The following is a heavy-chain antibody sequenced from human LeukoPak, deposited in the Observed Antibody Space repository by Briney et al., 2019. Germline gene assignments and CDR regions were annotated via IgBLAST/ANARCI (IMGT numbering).Heavy chain of an antibody. J-gene: IGHJ4*02. Sequence: GGSLRLSCAASGFTFNNYAMTWVRQAPGKGLEWVSTISHSGGRTYYADSLEGRFAISRDNSKNTLFLQMNSLRAEDTAVYYCAKADRVASAATLDYWGQGTLVTVSS. V-gene: IGHV3-23*01. CDR1: GFTFNNYA. CDR2: ISHSGGRT. D-gene: IGHD2-15*01. CDR3: AKADRVASAATLDY.